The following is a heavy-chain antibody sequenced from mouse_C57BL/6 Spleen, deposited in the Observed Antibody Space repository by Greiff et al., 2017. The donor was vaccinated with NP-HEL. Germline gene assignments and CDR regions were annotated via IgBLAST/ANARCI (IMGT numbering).Heavy chain of an antibody. CDR1: GYSFTDYN. V-gene: IGHV1-39*01. Sequence: VQPQQSGPELVRPGASVKISCKASGYSFTDYNMNWVKQSNGKSLEWIGVINPNYGTPSYNQKFKGKATLTVDQSSSTAYMQLNSLTSEDSAVYYCARAGLEATTFAYWGQGTLVTVSA. J-gene: IGHJ3*01. CDR2: INPNYGTP. CDR3: ARAGLEATTFAY. D-gene: IGHD2-12*01.